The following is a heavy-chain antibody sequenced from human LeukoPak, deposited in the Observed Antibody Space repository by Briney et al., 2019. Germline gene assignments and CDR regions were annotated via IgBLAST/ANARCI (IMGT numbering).Heavy chain of an antibody. CDR2: IKEDGSEK. CDR1: GFTFSNYW. Sequence: GGSLRLSCAASGFTFSNYWMSWVRQAPGKGLEWVASIKEDGSEKLYVDSVKGRFTISRDNAKNSLYLQMNSLRAEDTAVYFCARILLRSESYYNPSDYWGQGTLVTVSS. V-gene: IGHV3-7*01. J-gene: IGHJ4*02. D-gene: IGHD3-10*01. CDR3: ARILLRSESYYNPSDY.